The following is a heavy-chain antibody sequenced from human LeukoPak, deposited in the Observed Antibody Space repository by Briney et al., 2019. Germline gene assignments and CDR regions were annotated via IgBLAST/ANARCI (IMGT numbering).Heavy chain of an antibody. CDR3: ARRGLRYFDWSRWGNWFDP. Sequence: SETLSLTCIVSGGSTSGSGYYWAWIRQPPGKGLEWIGNIYYNGDTYYNPSLKSRLAISIDTSKNQFSLKLSSVTAADTAVYYCARRGLRYFDWSRWGNWFDPWGQGTLVTVSS. J-gene: IGHJ5*02. CDR1: GGSTSGSGYY. CDR2: IYYNGDT. V-gene: IGHV4-39*01. D-gene: IGHD3-9*01.